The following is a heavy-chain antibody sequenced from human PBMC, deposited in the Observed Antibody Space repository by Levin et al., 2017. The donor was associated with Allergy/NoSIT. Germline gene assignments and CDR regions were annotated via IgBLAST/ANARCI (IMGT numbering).Heavy chain of an antibody. Sequence: GGSLRLSCAASGFTFSSYAMSWVRQAPGKGLEWVSAISGSGGSTYYADSVKGRFTISRDNSKNTLYLQMNSLRAEDTAVYYCAKTTKKTGAGSSSSIGCDYWGQGTLVTVSS. V-gene: IGHV3-23*01. D-gene: IGHD6-6*01. CDR2: ISGSGGST. CDR1: GFTFSSYA. CDR3: AKTTKKTGAGSSSSIGCDY. J-gene: IGHJ4*02.